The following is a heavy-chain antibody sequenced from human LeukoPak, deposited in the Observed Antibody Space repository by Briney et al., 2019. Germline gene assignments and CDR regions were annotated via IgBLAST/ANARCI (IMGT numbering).Heavy chain of an antibody. CDR2: ISYDGSNK. V-gene: IGHV3-30*04. D-gene: IGHD3-9*01. J-gene: IGHJ6*04. CDR1: GFTFSSYA. CDR3: ARVLSGYPRRDYYYCMDV. Sequence: GRSLRLSCAASGFTFSSYAMHWVRQAPGKGLEWVAVISYDGSNKYYADSVKGRFTISRDNSKNTLYLQVNSLRAEDTAVYYCARVLSGYPRRDYYYCMDVWGKGTTVTVSS.